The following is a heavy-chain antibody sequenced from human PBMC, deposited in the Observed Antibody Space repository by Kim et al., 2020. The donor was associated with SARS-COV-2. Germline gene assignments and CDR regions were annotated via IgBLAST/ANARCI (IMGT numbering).Heavy chain of an antibody. CDR2: IYYSGST. D-gene: IGHD3-16*01. CDR3: ARGGTTKNGFDI. J-gene: IGHJ3*02. CDR1: GGSISSYY. Sequence: SETLSLTCSVSGGSISSYYWSWIRQPPGKELEWIGYIYYSGSTNYNPSLQSRVTISLDTSKNQFSLKLNSVTTADTAVYYCARGGTTKNGFDIWGQGIMVTVSS. V-gene: IGHV4-59*13.